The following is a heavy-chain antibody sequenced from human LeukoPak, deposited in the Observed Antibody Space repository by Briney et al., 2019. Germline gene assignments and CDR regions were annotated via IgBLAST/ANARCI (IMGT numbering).Heavy chain of an antibody. V-gene: IGHV4-59*01. CDR1: GGSISNYY. CDR3: ARGPYGSGSYYSPFDY. CDR2: VYYTGST. D-gene: IGHD3-10*01. J-gene: IGHJ4*02. Sequence: SETLSLTCPVSGGSISNYYYWTWIRQPPGKGLEWIGYVYYTGSTNFNPSLKSRVTLSLDTSRNQFSLKLTSLTAADTALYYCARGPYGSGSYYSPFDYWGQGTLVTVSS.